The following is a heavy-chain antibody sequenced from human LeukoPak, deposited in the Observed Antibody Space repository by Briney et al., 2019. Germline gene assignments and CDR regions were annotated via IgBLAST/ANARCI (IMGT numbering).Heavy chain of an antibody. CDR3: ARGGEIVVVPAAQYFDY. CDR2: ISAYNGNT. V-gene: IGHV1-18*01. D-gene: IGHD2-2*01. Sequence: ASVKVSCKASGYTFTGYGISWVRQAPGQGLEWMGWISAYNGNTNYAQKLQGRVTMTTDTSTSTAYMELRSLRSDDTAVYYCARGGEIVVVPAAQYFDYWGQGTLVTVSS. CDR1: GYTFTGYG. J-gene: IGHJ4*02.